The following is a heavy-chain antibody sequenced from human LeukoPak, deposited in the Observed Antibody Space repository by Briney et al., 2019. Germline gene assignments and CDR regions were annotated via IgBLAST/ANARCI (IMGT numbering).Heavy chain of an antibody. J-gene: IGHJ3*02. Sequence: SVKVSCKASGGTFSSYAISWVRQAPGQGLEWMGGIIPIFGTANYAQKFRGRVTITADESTSTAYMELSSLRSEGTAVYYCARGGVRYDFWSGPPQKHDAFDIWGQGTMVTVSS. D-gene: IGHD3-3*01. CDR2: IIPIFGTA. CDR3: ARGGVRYDFWSGPPQKHDAFDI. V-gene: IGHV1-69*01. CDR1: GGTFSSYA.